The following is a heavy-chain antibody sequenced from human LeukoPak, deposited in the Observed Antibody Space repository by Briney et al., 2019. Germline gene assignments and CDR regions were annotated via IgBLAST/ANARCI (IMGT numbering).Heavy chain of an antibody. Sequence: GGSLRLSCAASGFSFSNNAMSWVRQAPGKGLEWVSASGSDGGTYYADSVKGRVTISRDKSKNTLYLRMNSLRAEDTAVYYCAKDILNWEFDYWGQGTLVTVSS. D-gene: IGHD7-27*01. CDR2: SGSDGGT. V-gene: IGHV3-23*01. J-gene: IGHJ4*02. CDR3: AKDILNWEFDY. CDR1: GFSFSNNA.